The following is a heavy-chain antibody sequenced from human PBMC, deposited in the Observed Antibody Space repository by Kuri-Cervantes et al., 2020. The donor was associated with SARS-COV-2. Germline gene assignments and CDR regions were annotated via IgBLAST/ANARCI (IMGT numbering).Heavy chain of an antibody. CDR3: ARVFTASFDF. Sequence: GSLRLSCTVSGGSISSYYWSWIRQPPGKGLEWIGYIYYSGSTNYNPSLKSRVTISLDTSTNQFSLKLSSVTAADTAVYYCARVFTASFDFWGQGTLVTVSS. CDR1: GGSISSYY. V-gene: IGHV4-59*12. CDR2: IYYSGST. J-gene: IGHJ4*02.